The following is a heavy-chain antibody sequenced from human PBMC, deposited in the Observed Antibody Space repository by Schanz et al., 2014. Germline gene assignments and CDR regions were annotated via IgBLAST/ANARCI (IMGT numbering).Heavy chain of an antibody. CDR1: GFTFSDYY. CDR3: ARVRYDILTDYYTEYYFDS. CDR2: ISSSSSYT. D-gene: IGHD3-9*01. V-gene: IGHV3-11*06. J-gene: IGHJ4*02. Sequence: QVQLVESGGGLVKPGGSLRLSCVASGFTFSDYYMSWIRQAPGKGLEWVSYISSSSSYTNYADSVKGRFTISRDNAKNSLYLQMNSLRAEDTAVYYCARVRYDILTDYYTEYYFDSWGQGTLVAVSS.